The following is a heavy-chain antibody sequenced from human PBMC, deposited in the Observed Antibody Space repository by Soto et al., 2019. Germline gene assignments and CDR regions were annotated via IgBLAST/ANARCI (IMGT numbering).Heavy chain of an antibody. D-gene: IGHD3-3*01. CDR3: ARHSDDYDFWSGYSIDY. V-gene: IGHV4-39*01. CDR2: IYYSGST. Sequence: SETLSLTCTVSGGSISSSSYYWGWIRQPPGKGLEWIGSIYYSGSTYYNPSLKSRVTISVDTSKNQFSLKLSSVTAADTAVYYCARHSDDYDFWSGYSIDYWGQGTLVTVSS. J-gene: IGHJ4*02. CDR1: GGSISSSSYY.